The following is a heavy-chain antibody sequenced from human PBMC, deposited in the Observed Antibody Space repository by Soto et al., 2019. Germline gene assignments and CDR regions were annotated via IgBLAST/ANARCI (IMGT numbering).Heavy chain of an antibody. J-gene: IGHJ5*02. CDR3: ARGGGWTELWLFGH. Sequence: GGSLRLSCAASGFTFSSYGMHWVRQAPGKGLEWVAVIWYDGSNKYYADSVKGRFTISRDNSKNTLYLQMNSLRAEDTAVYYCARGGGWTELWLFGHWGQGTLVTVSS. CDR1: GFTFSSYG. V-gene: IGHV3-33*01. D-gene: IGHD5-18*01. CDR2: IWYDGSNK.